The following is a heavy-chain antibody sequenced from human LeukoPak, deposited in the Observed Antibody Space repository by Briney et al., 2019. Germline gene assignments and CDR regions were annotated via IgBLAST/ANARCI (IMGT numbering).Heavy chain of an antibody. CDR1: GYTFTSYG. J-gene: IGHJ4*02. D-gene: IGHD4-17*01. Sequence: GASVKVSCKASGYTFTSYGISWVRQAPGQGLEWMGWISAYNGNTNYAQKLQGRVTMTTDTSTSTAYMELRSLRSDDTAVYYCARDGSSRWVKQTVTTAGYWGQGTLVTVSS. CDR3: ARDGSSRWVKQTVTTAGY. CDR2: ISAYNGNT. V-gene: IGHV1-18*01.